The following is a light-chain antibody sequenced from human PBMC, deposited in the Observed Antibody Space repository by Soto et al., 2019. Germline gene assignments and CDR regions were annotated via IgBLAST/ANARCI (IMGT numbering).Light chain of an antibody. J-gene: IGLJ1*01. CDR3: CSYTTSNTRQIV. CDR2: DVS. V-gene: IGLV2-14*01. Sequence: QSVLTQPASGSGSPGQSITISCTGTSSDVGGYNYVSWYQQHPGKAPKFMIYDVSNRPSGVSNRFSGSKSGNTASLTISGLQAEDEADYYCCSYTTSNTRQIVFGTGTKSPS. CDR1: SSDVGGYNY.